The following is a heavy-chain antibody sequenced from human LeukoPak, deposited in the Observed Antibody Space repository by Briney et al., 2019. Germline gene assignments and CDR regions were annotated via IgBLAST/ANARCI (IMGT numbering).Heavy chain of an antibody. Sequence: GGSLRLSCAASGFTFSSYSMNWVRQAPGKGLEYVSYISSGSGTIYYADSVKGRFTISRDNAKNSLYLQMNSLSAEDTAVYYCARDPTFPDCAFDIWGQGTMVTVSS. D-gene: IGHD3-16*01. J-gene: IGHJ3*02. CDR3: ARDPTFPDCAFDI. CDR2: ISSGSGTI. CDR1: GFTFSSYS. V-gene: IGHV3-48*04.